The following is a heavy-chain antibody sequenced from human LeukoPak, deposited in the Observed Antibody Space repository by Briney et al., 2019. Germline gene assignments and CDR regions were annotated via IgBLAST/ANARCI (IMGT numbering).Heavy chain of an antibody. Sequence: GGSLRLSCTASGFIFRCYSMNWVRQAPGKGLEWLSYISSSGTPIHYADSVKGRFIISRDNAKNSLYLQMNNLTDEDTAVYYCARCISSCYYEEWGQGTQVTVSS. V-gene: IGHV3-48*02. CDR2: ISSSGTPI. D-gene: IGHD3-22*01. J-gene: IGHJ4*02. CDR1: GFIFRCYS. CDR3: ARCISSCYYEE.